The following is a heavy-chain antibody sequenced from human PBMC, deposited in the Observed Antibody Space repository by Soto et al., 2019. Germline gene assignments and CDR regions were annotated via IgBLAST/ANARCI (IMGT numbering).Heavy chain of an antibody. J-gene: IGHJ6*02. D-gene: IGHD5-18*01. Sequence: GGSLRLSCAASGFTFSSYAMHWVRQAPGKGLEWVAVISYDGSNKYYADSVKGRFTISRDNSKNTLYLQMNSLRAEDTAVYYCARDLGIHGYGYNYYYYYGMDVWGQGTTVTVSS. CDR1: GFTFSSYA. V-gene: IGHV3-30-3*01. CDR3: ARDLGIHGYGYNYYYYYGMDV. CDR2: ISYDGSNK.